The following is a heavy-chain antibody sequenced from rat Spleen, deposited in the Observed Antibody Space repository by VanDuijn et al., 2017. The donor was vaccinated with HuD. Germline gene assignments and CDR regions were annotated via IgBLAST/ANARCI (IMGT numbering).Heavy chain of an antibody. CDR3: ARERELRRGCAY. Sequence: QVQLKESGPGLVQPSQTLSLTCTVSGFSLTNNGVSWVRQPPGKGLEWIAAILSGGSTYYNSALKSRLSISRDTSKSQVFLKLNSLQTEDTATYYCARERELRRGCAYWGQGTLVTVSS. J-gene: IGHJ3*01. D-gene: IGHD1-11*01. V-gene: IGHV2S12*01. CDR2: ILSGGST. CDR1: GFSLTNNG.